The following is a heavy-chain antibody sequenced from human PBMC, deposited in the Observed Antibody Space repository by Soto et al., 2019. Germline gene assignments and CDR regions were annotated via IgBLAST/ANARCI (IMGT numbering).Heavy chain of an antibody. J-gene: IGHJ6*02. Sequence: QVQLVQSGDEVKKPGASVKVSCKASGYIFVNYGIAWVRQAPRQGLEWMGWISPYTGNTHSASKVQGRLTMTTGTSTSTAYMDLGSLTSDATAVYYCVMVDNYVTPTPQDVWGHGTTVTVSS. V-gene: IGHV1-18*01. CDR2: ISPYTGNT. CDR3: VMVDNYVTPTPQDV. D-gene: IGHD3-16*01. CDR1: GYIFVNYG.